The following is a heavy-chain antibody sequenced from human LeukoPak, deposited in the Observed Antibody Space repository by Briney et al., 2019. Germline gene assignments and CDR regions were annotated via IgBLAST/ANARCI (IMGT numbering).Heavy chain of an antibody. Sequence: GVSLRLSCAASGFDFSVYSMNWVRQAPGKGLEWISYITSDRNRIYYTDSVRGRFTISRDNARKSLYLELSNLRADDTAVYYCARSTEWFADYWGQGTLVTVSS. J-gene: IGHJ4*02. CDR1: GFDFSVYS. CDR3: ARSTEWFADY. D-gene: IGHD3-3*01. V-gene: IGHV3-48*01. CDR2: ITSDRNRI.